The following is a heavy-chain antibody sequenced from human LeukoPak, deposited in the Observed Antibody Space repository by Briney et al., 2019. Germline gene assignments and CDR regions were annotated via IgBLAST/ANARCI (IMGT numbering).Heavy chain of an antibody. Sequence: PGGSLRLSCAASGFTFSSYAIHWVRQAPGKGLEWVAFIRSKGYGGATEYAASVNGRFTISRDDSKSIAYLQMNSLKTEDTAVYYCTRGSTVRGAKYYFDYWGQGALVTVSS. J-gene: IGHJ4*02. V-gene: IGHV3-49*04. D-gene: IGHD3-10*01. CDR3: TRGSTVRGAKYYFDY. CDR2: IRSKGYGGAT. CDR1: GFTFSSYA.